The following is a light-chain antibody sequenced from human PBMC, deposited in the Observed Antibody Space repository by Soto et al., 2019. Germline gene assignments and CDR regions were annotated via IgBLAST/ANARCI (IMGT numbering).Light chain of an antibody. CDR3: QQYGSSPPWT. Sequence: EIVLTQSPGTLSLSPGERATLSCRASQSVSSSYLAWYQQKPGQAPRLLIYGASSRATGIPDTFSGSGSGTDFTLTISRQEPEDFAVYYCQQYGSSPPWTFGQGTKVEIK. V-gene: IGKV3-20*01. CDR2: GAS. J-gene: IGKJ1*01. CDR1: QSVSSSY.